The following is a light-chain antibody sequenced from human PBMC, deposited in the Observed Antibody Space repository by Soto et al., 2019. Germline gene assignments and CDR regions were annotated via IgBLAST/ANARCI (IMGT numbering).Light chain of an antibody. CDR3: AAWDDNLNGGV. CDR2: SND. CDR1: SSNIGSNI. Sequence: QSVLTQPPSASGTPGLRVTISCSGSSSNIGSNIVNWYQQLPGTTPQLLIYSNDQRPSGVADRFSCCKSGTSASLAISGLQSEDEADYYCAAWDDNLNGGVFGGGTKLTVL. V-gene: IGLV1-44*01. J-gene: IGLJ3*02.